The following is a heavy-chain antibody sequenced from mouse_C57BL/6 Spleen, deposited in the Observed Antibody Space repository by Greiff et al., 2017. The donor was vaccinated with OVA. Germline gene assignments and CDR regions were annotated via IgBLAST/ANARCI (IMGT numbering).Heavy chain of an antibody. CDR2: IWSGGST. D-gene: IGHD1-1*01. J-gene: IGHJ1*03. Sequence: VKLVESGPGLVQPSQSLSITCTVSGFSLTSYGVHWVRQSPGKGLEWLGVIWSGGSTDYNAAFISRLSISKDNSKSQVFFKMNSLQADDTAIYYCARNGVTTVVATGYFDVWGTGTTVTVSS. CDR3: ARNGVTTVVATGYFDV. V-gene: IGHV2-2*01. CDR1: GFSLTSYG.